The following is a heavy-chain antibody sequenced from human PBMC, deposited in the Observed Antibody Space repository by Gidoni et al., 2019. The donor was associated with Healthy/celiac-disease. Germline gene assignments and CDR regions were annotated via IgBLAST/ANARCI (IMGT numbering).Heavy chain of an antibody. CDR1: RFTFSGSA. Sequence: EVQLVASAGGLFQPGGSLNLSSSAPRFTFSGSAMHWVRQASGKGLEWVGRIRSKANSYATAYAASVKGRFTISRDDSKNTAYLQMNSLKTEDTAVYYCTSGSYLDYWGQGTLVTVSS. CDR2: IRSKANSYAT. D-gene: IGHD1-26*01. CDR3: TSGSYLDY. J-gene: IGHJ4*02. V-gene: IGHV3-73*02.